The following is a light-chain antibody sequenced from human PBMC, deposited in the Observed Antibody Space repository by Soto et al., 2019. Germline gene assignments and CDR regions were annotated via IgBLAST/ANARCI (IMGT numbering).Light chain of an antibody. J-gene: IGKJ5*01. CDR2: TAS. Sequence: DIQMTQSPSSLSASVGDGVTITCRASQSISNYVNWYRQKPGEVPELLIYTASSLQSGVPSRFSVSGSGTDFTLTISSLQPEDFAPHYCQRRYTTPISFGQGTRLEIK. V-gene: IGKV1-39*01. CDR1: QSISNY. CDR3: QRRYTTPIS.